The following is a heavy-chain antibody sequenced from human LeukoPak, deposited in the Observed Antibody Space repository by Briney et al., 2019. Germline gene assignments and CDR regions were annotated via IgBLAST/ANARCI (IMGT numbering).Heavy chain of an antibody. V-gene: IGHV4-34*01. Sequence: SETLSLTCAVYGGSFSGYYWSWIRQPPGKGLEWIGEINHSGSTNYNPSLKSRVTISVDTSMNQFSLELSSVTAADTAVYYCARDGYNPIDYWGQGTLVTVSS. CDR1: GGSFSGYY. CDR3: ARDGYNPIDY. D-gene: IGHD5-24*01. J-gene: IGHJ4*02. CDR2: INHSGST.